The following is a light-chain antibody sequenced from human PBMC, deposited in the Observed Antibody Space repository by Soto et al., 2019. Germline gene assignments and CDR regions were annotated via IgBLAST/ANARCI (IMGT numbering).Light chain of an antibody. CDR3: SSYASSSPVV. CDR1: SSDVGGYNY. J-gene: IGLJ2*01. Sequence: QSALTQPASGSGSPGQSITMSCTGTSSDVGGYNYVSWYQQHPGKAPKLMIYEVTNRHSGGSDRFSGSKSGNTASLTISWLQAEDEADYYCSSYASSSPVVFGGGTKLTVL. CDR2: EVT. V-gene: IGLV2-14*01.